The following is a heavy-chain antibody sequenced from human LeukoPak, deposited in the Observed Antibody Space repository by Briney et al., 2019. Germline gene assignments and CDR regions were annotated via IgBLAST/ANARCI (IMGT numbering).Heavy chain of an antibody. J-gene: IGHJ4*02. CDR3: ARRGYDFWSGYYPNDY. CDR2: SSAYNGNT. D-gene: IGHD3-3*01. Sequence: ASVKVSCKASGYTFTSYGISWVRQAPGQGLEWMGWSSAYNGNTNYAQKLQGRVTMTTDTSTSTAYMELRSLRSDDTAVYYCARRGYDFWSGYYPNDYWGQGTLVTVSS. CDR1: GYTFTSYG. V-gene: IGHV1-18*01.